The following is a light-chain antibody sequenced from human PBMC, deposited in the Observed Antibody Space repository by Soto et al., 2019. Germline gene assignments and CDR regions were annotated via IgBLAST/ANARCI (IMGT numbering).Light chain of an antibody. J-gene: IGLJ3*02. CDR3: SSYTSSSTLGV. V-gene: IGLV2-14*01. CDR2: DVS. CDR1: SSDVGGYNY. Sequence: SVLTQPASVSGSPGQSITISCTGTSSDVGGYNYVSWYQQHPGKAPKLMIYDVSSRPSGVSNRFSGSKSGNTASLTISGLQAEDEADYYCSSYTSSSTLGVFGGGTKLT.